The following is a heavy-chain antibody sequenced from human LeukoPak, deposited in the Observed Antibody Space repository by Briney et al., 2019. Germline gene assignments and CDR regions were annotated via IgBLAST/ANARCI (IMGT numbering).Heavy chain of an antibody. CDR2: IIPILGIA. J-gene: IGHJ4*02. V-gene: IGHV1-69*04. Sequence: GASVKVSCKASGGTFSSYAISWVRQAPGQGLEWMGRIIPILGIANYAQKFQGRVTITADKSTSTAYMVLSSLRSEDTAVYYCARTDLYYDILTGYYRYYFDYWGQGTLVTVSS. D-gene: IGHD3-9*01. CDR3: ARTDLYYDILTGYYRYYFDY. CDR1: GGTFSSYA.